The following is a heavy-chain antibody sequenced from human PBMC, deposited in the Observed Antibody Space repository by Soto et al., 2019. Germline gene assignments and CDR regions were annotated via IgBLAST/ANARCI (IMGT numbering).Heavy chain of an antibody. V-gene: IGHV1-69*01. CDR3: AGGPARVTIFGVVTPGGWVPDY. J-gene: IGHJ4*02. CDR2: IIPIFGTA. CDR1: GGSFSSYA. Sequence: QVQLVQSGAEVKKPGASVKVSCKASGGSFSSYAISWVRQAPGQGLEWMGGIIPIFGTANYAQKFQGRVTITADESTRTASMELTSLRSEDTAVYYCAGGPARVTIFGVVTPGGWVPDYWGQGTLVTVSS. D-gene: IGHD3-3*01.